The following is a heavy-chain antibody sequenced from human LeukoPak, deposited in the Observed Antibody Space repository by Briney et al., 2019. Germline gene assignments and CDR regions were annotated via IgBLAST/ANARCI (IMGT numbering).Heavy chain of an antibody. CDR3: ARGPRRTVTTEFDY. CDR2: MNPNSGNT. CDR1: GYTFTSYD. V-gene: IGHV1-8*01. Sequence: ASVKVSCKASGYTFTSYDINWVRQATGQGLEWTGWMNPNSGNTGYAQKFQGRVTMTRNTSISTAYMELSSLRSEDTAVYYCARGPRRTVTTEFDYWGQGTLVTVSS. D-gene: IGHD4-17*01. J-gene: IGHJ4*02.